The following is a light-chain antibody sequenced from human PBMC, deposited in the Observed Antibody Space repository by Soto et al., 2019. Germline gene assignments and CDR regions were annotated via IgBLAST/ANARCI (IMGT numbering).Light chain of an antibody. CDR3: QQRSNWPPYT. CDR1: QSVSSY. J-gene: IGKJ2*01. V-gene: IGKV3-11*01. CDR2: DAS. Sequence: EIVLTQSPATLSLSPGERATLSCRASQSVSSYLAWYQQKPGQAPRLLIYDASNRTTGIPARFSGSGSGTDYPLTISSLEPEDFAVYYCQQRSNWPPYTFGQGTKREIK.